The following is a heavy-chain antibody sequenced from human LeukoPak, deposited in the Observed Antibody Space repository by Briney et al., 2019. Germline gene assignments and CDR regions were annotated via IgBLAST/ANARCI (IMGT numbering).Heavy chain of an antibody. CDR3: ARDPYYYDSSGSDAFDI. Sequence: KPSETLSLTCTVSGGSISSSSYYWGWIRQPPGKGLEWIGSIYYTGSTYYSPSLKSRVTISVDTSKNQFSLKLSSVTAADTAVYYCARDPYYYDSSGSDAFDIWGQGTMVTVSS. CDR1: GGSISSSSYY. V-gene: IGHV4-39*07. J-gene: IGHJ3*02. CDR2: IYYTGST. D-gene: IGHD3-22*01.